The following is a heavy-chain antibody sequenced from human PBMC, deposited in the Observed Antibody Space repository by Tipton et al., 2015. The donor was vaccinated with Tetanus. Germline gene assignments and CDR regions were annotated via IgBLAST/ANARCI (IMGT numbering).Heavy chain of an antibody. D-gene: IGHD3-3*01. CDR1: GYTFTHYG. V-gene: IGHV1-18*01. J-gene: IGHJ5*02. CDR3: ARDVGEFSSGYLSSWFDP. CDR2: ISPFTGDT. Sequence: QVQLVQSGAEVKKPGASVKVSCKASGYTFTHYGISWVRQAPGQGLEWVGWISPFTGDTEYAQNLQDRLILTTDTSTATAYVEVRSLTSDYTAVYYCARDVGEFSSGYLSSWFDPWGQGTLVTVSS.